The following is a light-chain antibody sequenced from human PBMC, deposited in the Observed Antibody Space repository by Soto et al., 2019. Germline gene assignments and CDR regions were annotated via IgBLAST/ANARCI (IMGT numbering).Light chain of an antibody. CDR1: QSVSSTY. Sequence: EIVLTQSPGTLSLSPGERATLSCRASQSVSSTYLAWYQQKPGQAPRLLIYGASNRATGIPDRFSGSGSGTDLTLTISRLEPEDFAVYYCQQYGGSRWTFGQGTRVHI. CDR2: GAS. V-gene: IGKV3-20*01. CDR3: QQYGGSRWT. J-gene: IGKJ1*01.